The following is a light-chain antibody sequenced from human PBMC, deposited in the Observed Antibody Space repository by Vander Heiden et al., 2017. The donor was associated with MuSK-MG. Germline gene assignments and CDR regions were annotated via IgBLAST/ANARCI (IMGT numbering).Light chain of an antibody. CDR3: AAWDDSLSGVV. Sequence: QSVLTQPPSASGPPGQGVTISCSGGSSNIGSNSVHWYHHLPGSAPTLLIDRGNQRTSEVPARFSASKSGTSASLAISGLQSDDEGDYFCAAWDDSLSGVVFGGGTRLTVL. CDR1: SSNIGSNS. J-gene: IGLJ2*01. V-gene: IGLV1-44*01. CDR2: RGN.